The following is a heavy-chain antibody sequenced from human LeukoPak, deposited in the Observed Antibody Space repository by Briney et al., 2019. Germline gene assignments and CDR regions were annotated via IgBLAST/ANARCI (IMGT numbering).Heavy chain of an antibody. D-gene: IGHD6-13*01. CDR1: GFTFSSYV. Sequence: GGSLRLSCAASGFTFSSYVMSWVRQAPGKGLEWVSSISNSGGSTYYADSVKGRSTISRDNSKNTLYLQMNSLRAEDTAVYYCARGAGSQYYHYYGMDVWGQGTTVTVSS. V-gene: IGHV3-23*01. CDR3: ARGAGSQYYHYYGMDV. CDR2: ISNSGGST. J-gene: IGHJ6*02.